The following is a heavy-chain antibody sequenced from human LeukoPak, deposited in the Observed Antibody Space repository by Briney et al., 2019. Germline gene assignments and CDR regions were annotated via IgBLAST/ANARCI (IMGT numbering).Heavy chain of an antibody. CDR1: GGTFSSYA. Sequence: GASVKVSCKASGGTFSSYAISWVRQAPGQGLEWMGGIIPIFGTANYAQKFQGRVTITADKSTSTAYMELSRLRSDDTAVYYCARDSPLDAFDIWGQGTMVTVSS. J-gene: IGHJ3*02. CDR3: ARDSPLDAFDI. V-gene: IGHV1-69*06. CDR2: IIPIFGTA.